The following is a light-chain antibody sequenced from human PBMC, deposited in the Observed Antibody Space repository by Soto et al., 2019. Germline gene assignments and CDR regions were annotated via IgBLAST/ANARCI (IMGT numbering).Light chain of an antibody. CDR1: SSDVGGYNY. CDR2: DVS. J-gene: IGLJ2*01. V-gene: IGLV2-14*01. CDR3: SAFTGSSTRVV. Sequence: QSALTQPASVSGSPGQSITISCTGTSSDVGGYNYVSWYQQHPGKALKLMISDVSNRPSGVSNRFSGSKSGNTASLTISGLQAEDEADYYCSAFTGSSTRVVFGGGTQLTVL.